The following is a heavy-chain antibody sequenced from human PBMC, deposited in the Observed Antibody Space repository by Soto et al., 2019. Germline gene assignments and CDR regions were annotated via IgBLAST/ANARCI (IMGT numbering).Heavy chain of an antibody. CDR1: GGTFSSYA. CDR2: IIPIFGTA. CDR3: ARHVPAAGYYYGMHV. V-gene: IGHV1-69*13. Sequence: ASVKVSCKASGGTFSSYAISWVRQAPGQGLEWMGGIIPIFGTANYAQKFQGRVTITADESTSTAYMELSSLRSEDTAVYYCARHVPAAGYYYGMHVWGQGTTVTVSS. J-gene: IGHJ6*01. D-gene: IGHD2-2*01.